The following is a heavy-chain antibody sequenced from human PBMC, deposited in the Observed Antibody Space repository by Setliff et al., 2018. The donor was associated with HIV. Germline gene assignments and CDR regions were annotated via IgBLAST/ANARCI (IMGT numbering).Heavy chain of an antibody. J-gene: IGHJ4*02. CDR3: ARSMSGWSVDY. V-gene: IGHV3-48*01. CDR2: ITSSSDTT. D-gene: IGHD6-19*01. CDR1: GFTFSNYP. Sequence: LRLSCVASGFTFSNYPMKWIRQAPGKGLECVSYITSSSDTTYYGDSVQGRFTTSRDNAKNSLYLQMNSLRADDTAVYYCARSMSGWSVDYWGQGIQVTVPQ.